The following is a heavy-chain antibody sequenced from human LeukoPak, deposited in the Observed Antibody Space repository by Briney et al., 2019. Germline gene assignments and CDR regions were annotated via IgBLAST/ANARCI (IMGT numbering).Heavy chain of an antibody. D-gene: IGHD2-2*01. CDR2: ISAYNGNT. CDR1: GYTFTSYG. Sequence: ASVKVSCKASGYTFTSYGISWVRQAPGQGLEWMGWISAYNGNTNYAQKLQGRVTMTTDTSTSTAYMELRSLRSDDTAVYYCAREPGYCSSTSCYFYFDYWGQGTLVTVSS. CDR3: AREPGYCSSTSCYFYFDY. J-gene: IGHJ4*02. V-gene: IGHV1-18*01.